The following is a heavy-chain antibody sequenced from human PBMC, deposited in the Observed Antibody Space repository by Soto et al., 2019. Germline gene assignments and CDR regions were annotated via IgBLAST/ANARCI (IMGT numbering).Heavy chain of an antibody. Sequence: DVQLAESGGGLVQPGGSLRLSCVASGQTFNRYWMSWVRQAPGKGLEWVANIKQDGSEEDYVDSVKGRFTISRDNAKKSLYLQRKSLRPEEPTIFYSVRAHFDCWSFAFYGMAGCAQRTTVSVSS. V-gene: IGHV3-7*03. CDR1: GQTFNRYW. D-gene: IGHD3-3*01. J-gene: IGHJ6*02. CDR2: IKQDGSEE. CDR3: VRAHFDCWSFAFYGMAG.